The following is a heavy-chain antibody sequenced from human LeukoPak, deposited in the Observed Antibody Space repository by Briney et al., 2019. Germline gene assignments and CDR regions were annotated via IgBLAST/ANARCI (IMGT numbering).Heavy chain of an antibody. CDR1: GFPLSSYA. CDR3: AKDLETYYYDSSGQDLDY. Sequence: PGGSLRLSCAASGFPLSSYAMSWVRQVPGKGLEWVSATSSSDDGTYHADSVTGRFTISRDNSKNTLYLQMNSLRAEDTAVYYCAKDLETYYYDSSGQDLDYWGQGTLVTVSS. V-gene: IGHV3-23*01. J-gene: IGHJ4*02. CDR2: TSSSDDGT. D-gene: IGHD3-22*01.